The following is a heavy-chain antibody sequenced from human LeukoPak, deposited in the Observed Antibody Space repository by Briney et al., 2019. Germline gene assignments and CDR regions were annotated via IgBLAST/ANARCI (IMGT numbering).Heavy chain of an antibody. D-gene: IGHD4-17*01. J-gene: IGHJ1*01. V-gene: IGHV4-31*03. CDR3: VSGGNGDYVS. Sequence: SETLSLTCTVSGGSISSGGYYWSWIRQHPGKGLEWIGYIYYSGSTYYNPSLKSRVTISVDTSKNQFSLKLSSVTAADTAVYYCVSGGNGDYVSWGQGTLVTVSS. CDR1: GGSISSGGYY. CDR2: IYYSGST.